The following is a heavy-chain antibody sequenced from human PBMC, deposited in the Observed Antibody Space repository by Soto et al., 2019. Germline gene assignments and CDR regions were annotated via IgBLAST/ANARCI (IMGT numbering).Heavy chain of an antibody. CDR1: GGSISSYY. Sequence: QVQLQESGPGLVKPSETLSLTCTVSGGSISSYYWSWIRQPPGKGLEWIGYIYYSGSTNYNPSLKRRVTISVDTSKNQFSLKLSSVTAADTAVYYCARVVGGYNWNVIDYWGQGTLVTVSS. CDR2: IYYSGST. V-gene: IGHV4-59*01. J-gene: IGHJ4*02. CDR3: ARVVGGYNWNVIDY. D-gene: IGHD1-1*01.